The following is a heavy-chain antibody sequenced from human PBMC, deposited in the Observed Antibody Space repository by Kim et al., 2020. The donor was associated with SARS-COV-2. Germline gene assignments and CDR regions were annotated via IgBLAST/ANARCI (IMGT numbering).Heavy chain of an antibody. CDR3: ARGRLTYYYYGMDV. Sequence: SETLSLTCAVYGGSFSGYYWSWIRQPPGKGLEWIGEINHFGSTNYNPSLKSRVTISVDTSKNQFSLKLSSVTAADTAVYYCARGRLTYYYYGMDVWGQGTTVTVSS. CDR2: INHFGST. V-gene: IGHV4-34*01. J-gene: IGHJ6*02. D-gene: IGHD2-8*01. CDR1: GGSFSGYY.